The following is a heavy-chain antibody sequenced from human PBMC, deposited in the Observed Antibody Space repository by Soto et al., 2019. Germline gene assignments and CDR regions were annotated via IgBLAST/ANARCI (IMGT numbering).Heavy chain of an antibody. CDR2: IYYSGST. Sequence: SETLSLTCTVSGGSISSYYWSWIRQPPGKGLEWIGYIYYSGSTNYNPSLKSRVTISVDTSKNQFSLKLSSVTAADTAVYYCERDLRVSIDYYDSSGYPDAFDIWGQGTMVTVSS. CDR3: ERDLRVSIDYYDSSGYPDAFDI. V-gene: IGHV4-59*01. D-gene: IGHD3-22*01. CDR1: GGSISSYY. J-gene: IGHJ3*02.